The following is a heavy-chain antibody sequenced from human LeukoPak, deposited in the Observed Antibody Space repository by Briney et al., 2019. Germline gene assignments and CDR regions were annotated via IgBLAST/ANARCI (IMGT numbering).Heavy chain of an antibody. CDR1: GFTFSDYY. CDR3: AREQHYGSGSYIDY. D-gene: IGHD3-10*01. V-gene: IGHV3-11*01. Sequence: GGSLRLSCAASGFTFSDYYMSWIRQVPGKGPEWVSYSGRSGTTTHYADSVKGRFTISRDNAKISLYLQMNSLRAEDSAVYFCAREQHYGSGSYIDYWGQGTLVTVSS. J-gene: IGHJ4*02. CDR2: SGRSGTTT.